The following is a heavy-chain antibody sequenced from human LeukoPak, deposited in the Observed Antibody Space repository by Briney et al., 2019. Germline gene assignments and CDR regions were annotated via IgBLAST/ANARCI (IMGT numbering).Heavy chain of an antibody. CDR1: GYTFTGYY. J-gene: IGHJ4*02. CDR2: INPNSGGT. V-gene: IGHV1-2*02. D-gene: IGHD1-26*01. CDR3: ARGTYRRATSYYFDY. Sequence: ASVKVSCRASGYTFTGYYMHWVRQAPGQGLQWMGWINPNSGGTNYAQTFLGRVTMTRDTSTSTAYMEQSSMRSDDTAVYYCARGTYRRATSYYFDYGGQGTLVSVSS.